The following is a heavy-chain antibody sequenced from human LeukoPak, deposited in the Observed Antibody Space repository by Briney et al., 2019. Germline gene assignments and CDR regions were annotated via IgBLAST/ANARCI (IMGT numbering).Heavy chain of an antibody. D-gene: IGHD1-26*01. CDR1: GGSISTNSYY. J-gene: IGHJ3*02. CDR3: ARHFRREVLIGSAFDI. Sequence: SESLSLTCTASGGSISTNSYYWAWVRQPPGKGLEWIVIIYYDGTTYYSPSLKSRVTTSIDTSKNQFSLKLSAVTAADTAIYYCARHFRREVLIGSAFDIWGQGTMVTVSS. V-gene: IGHV4-39*01. CDR2: IYYDGTT.